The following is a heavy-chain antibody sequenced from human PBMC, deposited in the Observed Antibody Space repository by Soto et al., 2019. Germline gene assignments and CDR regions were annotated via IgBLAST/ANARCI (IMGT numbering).Heavy chain of an antibody. CDR3: ATRKDGSGSLDY. J-gene: IGHJ4*02. D-gene: IGHD3-10*01. Sequence: SETLSLTCAVSGASISSNKWWIWVRQPPGKGLEWIAGIYHSGSANYNPSLKSRVTISVDKSKNQLSLKLSSVTAADTAVYYCATRKDGSGSLDYWGQGALVTVSS. CDR1: GASISSNKW. CDR2: IYHSGSA. V-gene: IGHV4-4*02.